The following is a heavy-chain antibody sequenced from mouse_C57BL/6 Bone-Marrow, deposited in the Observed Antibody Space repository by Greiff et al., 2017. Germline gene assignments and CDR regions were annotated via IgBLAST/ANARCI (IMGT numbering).Heavy chain of an antibody. D-gene: IGHD2-2*01. V-gene: IGHV1-69*01. CDR1: GYTFTSYW. J-gene: IGHJ2*01. CDR3: ARTYYGSDY. CDR2: IVPSDSYT. Sequence: QVQLQQPGAELVMPGASVKLSCKASGYTFTSYWMHWVKQRPGQGLEWIGEIVPSDSYTNYNQKFKGKSTLTVDKSSSTAYMQLSSLTSADSAVYYCARTYYGSDYWGQGTTLTVSS.